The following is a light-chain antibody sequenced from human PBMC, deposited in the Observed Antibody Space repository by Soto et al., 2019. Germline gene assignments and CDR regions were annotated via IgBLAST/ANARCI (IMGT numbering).Light chain of an antibody. CDR3: QQYNNWPT. CDR1: QSVNSN. J-gene: IGKJ1*01. CDR2: GAS. V-gene: IGKV3-15*01. Sequence: EIVMTQSPATLSVSPGERATLSCRASQSVNSNLAWYQQKPGQAPRLLIYGASTRATGVPARFSGSGSGTECILTVSSLPSEDFAVYFWQQYNNWPTFGQGTKVEIK.